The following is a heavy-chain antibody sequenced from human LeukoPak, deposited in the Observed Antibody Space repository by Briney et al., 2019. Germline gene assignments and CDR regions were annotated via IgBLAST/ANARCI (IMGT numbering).Heavy chain of an antibody. D-gene: IGHD1-20*01. CDR2: ISWNSGSI. V-gene: IGHV3-9*01. J-gene: IGHJ4*02. CDR1: GFTFDDYA. CDR3: GKGKRGGLTGRFDY. Sequence: GGSLRLSCAASGFTFDDYAMHWVRQAPGKGLEWVSGISWNSGSIGYADSVKGRFTISRDNAKNSLYLQMNRLRAEETALYYCGKGKRGGLTGRFDYWGQGTLVTVSS.